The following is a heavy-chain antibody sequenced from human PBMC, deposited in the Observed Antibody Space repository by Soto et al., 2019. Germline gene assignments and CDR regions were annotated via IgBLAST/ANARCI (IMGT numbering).Heavy chain of an antibody. D-gene: IGHD3-9*01. CDR2: ISAYNGNT. V-gene: IGHV1-18*01. CDR1: GYTFTSYG. CDR3: ARSTILRPYYFDY. Sequence: QAQLVQSGAEVKKPGASVKVSCKASGYTFTSYGISWVRQTPGQGLEWMGWISAYNGNTNYAQKLQGRVTMTPDTSTSTAYMELTSLRSDDTAVYYGARSTILRPYYFDYWGQGTLVTVSS. J-gene: IGHJ4*02.